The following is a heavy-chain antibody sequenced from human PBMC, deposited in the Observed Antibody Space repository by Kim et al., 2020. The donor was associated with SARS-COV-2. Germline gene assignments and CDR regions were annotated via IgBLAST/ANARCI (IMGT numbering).Heavy chain of an antibody. CDR1: GGSISSYY. Sequence: SETLSLTCTVSGGSISSYYWSWIRQPPGKGLEWIGYIYYSGSTNYNPSLKSRVTISVDTSKNQFSLKLSSVTAADTAVYYCARRRTAAAGTVDWFDPWGQGTLVTVSS. J-gene: IGHJ5*02. CDR2: IYYSGST. CDR3: ARRRTAAAGTVDWFDP. D-gene: IGHD6-13*01. V-gene: IGHV4-59*01.